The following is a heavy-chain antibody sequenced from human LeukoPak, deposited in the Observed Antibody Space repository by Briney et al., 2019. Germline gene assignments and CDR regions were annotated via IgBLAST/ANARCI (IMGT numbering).Heavy chain of an antibody. V-gene: IGHV4-61*02. J-gene: IGHJ3*02. D-gene: IGHD4-17*01. CDR3: ARDQTYGDYGAFDI. CDR1: GGSISSGSYY. Sequence: PSQTLSLTCTVSGGSISSGSYYWSWIRQPAGKGLEWIGRIYTSGSTNYNPSLKSRVTISVDKSKNQFSLKLSSVTAADTAVYYCARDQTYGDYGAFDIWGQGTMVTVSS. CDR2: IYTSGST.